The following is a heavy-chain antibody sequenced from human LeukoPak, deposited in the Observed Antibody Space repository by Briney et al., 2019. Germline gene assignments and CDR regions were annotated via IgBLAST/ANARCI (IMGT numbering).Heavy chain of an antibody. V-gene: IGHV3-23*01. CDR3: AKDLFGDDHRRGFDY. Sequence: GGSLRLSCAASGFTFSSYAMTWVRQAPGKGLEWFSAISGSGDYTFYADPVKGRFTISRDSSKNTLYLQMSSLRAEDTAVYYCAKDLFGDDHRRGFDYWGQGTLVTVSS. CDR1: GFTFSSYA. D-gene: IGHD2-21*01. CDR2: ISGSGDYT. J-gene: IGHJ4*02.